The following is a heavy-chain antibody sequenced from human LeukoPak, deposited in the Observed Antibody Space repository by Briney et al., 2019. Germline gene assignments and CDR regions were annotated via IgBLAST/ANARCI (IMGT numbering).Heavy chain of an antibody. D-gene: IGHD1-26*01. Sequence: GGSLRLSCAASGFTFSSYGMHWVRQAPGKGLEWVAVIWYDGSNKYYADSVKGRFTISRDNSKNTLYLQMNSLRAEDTAVYYCARDLSGSYLRTALDYWGQGTLVTVSS. CDR3: ARDLSGSYLRTALDY. J-gene: IGHJ4*02. V-gene: IGHV3-33*01. CDR2: IWYDGSNK. CDR1: GFTFSSYG.